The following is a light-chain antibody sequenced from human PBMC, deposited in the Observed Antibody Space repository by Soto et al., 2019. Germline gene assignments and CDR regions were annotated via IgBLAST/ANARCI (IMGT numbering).Light chain of an antibody. CDR2: EDS. Sequence: SVLPQSPSMSGSPGQSITIPCAGTRSYFGSYNLVSWYQQHPGKAPKLMIYEDSKRPSGGSNRFSGAKSGNTAPLTISGLQAEDNADNYCCSYAGSSTYVFGTGTKVTVL. J-gene: IGLJ1*01. V-gene: IGLV2-23*01. CDR1: RSYFGSYNL. CDR3: CSYAGSSTYV.